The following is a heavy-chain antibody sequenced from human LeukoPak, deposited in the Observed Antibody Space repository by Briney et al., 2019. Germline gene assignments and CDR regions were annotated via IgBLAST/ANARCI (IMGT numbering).Heavy chain of an antibody. J-gene: IGHJ6*03. CDR2: IIPIFGTA. V-gene: IGHV1-69*01. CDR3: ARSAMVRGVNYYYYMDV. D-gene: IGHD3-10*01. Sequence: GSSVKVSCKASGGTFSSYAISWVRQAPGQGLEWMGGIIPIFGTANYAQKFQGRVTITADESTSTAYMELSSLRSEDTAVYYCARSAMVRGVNYYYYMDVWGKGTTVTISS. CDR1: GGTFSSYA.